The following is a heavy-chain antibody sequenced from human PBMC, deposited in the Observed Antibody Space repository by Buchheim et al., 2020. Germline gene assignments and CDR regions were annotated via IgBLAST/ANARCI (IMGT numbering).Heavy chain of an antibody. CDR3: ARERGDYYDSSGYSDY. CDR2: IYYSGST. V-gene: IGHV4-30-4*01. D-gene: IGHD3-22*01. Sequence: QVQLQESGPGLVKPSQTLSLTCTVSGGSISSGDYYWSWIRQPPGKGLEWIGHIYYSGSTYYNSSLKSRVTISVDTSKNQFSLKLSSVTAADTAVYYCARERGDYYDSSGYSDYWGQGTL. CDR1: GGSISSGDYY. J-gene: IGHJ4*02.